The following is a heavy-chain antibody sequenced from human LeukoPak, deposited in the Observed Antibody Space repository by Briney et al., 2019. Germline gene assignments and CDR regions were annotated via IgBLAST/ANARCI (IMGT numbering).Heavy chain of an antibody. J-gene: IGHJ4*02. CDR1: GGSISSYY. CDR2: IYYSGST. CDR3: ARGYDSSGYYPDC. Sequence: SETLSLTCTVSGGSISSYYWSWIRQPPGKGLEWIGYIYYSGSTNYNPSLKSRVTISVDTSKNQFSLKLSSVTAADTAVYYCARGYDSSGYYPDCWGQGTLVTVSS. V-gene: IGHV4-59*01. D-gene: IGHD3-22*01.